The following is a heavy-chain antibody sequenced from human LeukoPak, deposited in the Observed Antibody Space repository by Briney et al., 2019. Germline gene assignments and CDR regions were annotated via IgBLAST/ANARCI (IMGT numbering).Heavy chain of an antibody. V-gene: IGHV4-59*01. J-gene: IGHJ4*02. CDR2: IYYSGSP. CDR3: TRTSASTAIDY. CDR1: GGSISNYY. Sequence: SETLSLTCTVSGGSISNYYWSWIRQPPGKRVEWIGYIYYSGSPNYSPSLKSRVTMSLDTSRNQFSLELSSVTAADTAVYYCTRTSASTAIDYWGPGTLVTVSS. D-gene: IGHD4-17*01.